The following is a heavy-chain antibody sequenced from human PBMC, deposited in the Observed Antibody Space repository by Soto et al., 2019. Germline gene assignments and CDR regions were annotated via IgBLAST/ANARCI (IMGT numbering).Heavy chain of an antibody. J-gene: IGHJ6*02. CDR1: GFTFSGYG. CDR2: ISDDGRKE. V-gene: IGHV3-30*18. Sequence: PGGSLRLSCAGYGFTFSGYGMHWVRQAPGKGLEWVAVISDDGRKEFYTDSVKGRFTITRDNSKNTVYLEMHSLRAEDTAVYYCAKDNSNYGMDVWGRGTAVTVSS. CDR3: AKDNSNYGMDV.